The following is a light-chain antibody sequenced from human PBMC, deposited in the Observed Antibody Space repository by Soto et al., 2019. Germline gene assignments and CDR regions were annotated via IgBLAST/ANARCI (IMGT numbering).Light chain of an antibody. J-gene: IGKJ4*01. V-gene: IGKV1-5*03. CDR1: QSIGTW. CDR2: TAS. CDR3: KQYNRYPLT. Sequence: DIQMNQSPSTLSAYIGDRATITCRASQSIGTWLAWYQLRPGKAPKLLIHTASSLQSGVPSRFSGSGSATQFTLTISSLQSDDFATYYCKQYNRYPLTVGGGTNV.